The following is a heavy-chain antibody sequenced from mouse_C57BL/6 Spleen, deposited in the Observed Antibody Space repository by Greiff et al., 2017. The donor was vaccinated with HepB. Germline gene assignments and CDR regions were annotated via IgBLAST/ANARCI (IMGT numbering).Heavy chain of an antibody. CDR2: IDPSDSYT. CDR3: ARRENGSSYWYFDV. D-gene: IGHD1-1*01. V-gene: IGHV1-69*01. Sequence: QVQLKQPGAELVMPGASVKLSCKASGYTFTSYWMHWVKQRPGQGLEWIGEIDPSDSYTNYNQKFKGKSTLTVDKSSSTAYLQLSSLTSEDAAVYYCARRENGSSYWYFDVWGTGTTVTVSS. CDR1: GYTFTSYW. J-gene: IGHJ1*03.